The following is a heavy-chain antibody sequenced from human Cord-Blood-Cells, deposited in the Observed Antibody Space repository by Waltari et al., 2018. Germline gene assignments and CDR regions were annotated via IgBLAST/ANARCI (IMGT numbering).Heavy chain of an antibody. V-gene: IGHV4-34*01. CDR1: GGSFSGYY. CDR2: IKQTGST. Sequence: QVQLQQWGAGLLKPSETLSLTSAVYGGSFSGYYWSWIRQPPGKGLEWIGEIKQTGSTNSHPSRKRRVTVSVDTSKNPCSRKLSSVTAADTAVYCCARGYTNFDYWGQGTLVTVSS. CDR3: ARGYTNFDY. D-gene: IGHD4-4*01. J-gene: IGHJ4*02.